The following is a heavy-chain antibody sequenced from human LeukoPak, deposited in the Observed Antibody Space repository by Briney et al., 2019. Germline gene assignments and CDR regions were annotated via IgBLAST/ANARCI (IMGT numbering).Heavy chain of an antibody. V-gene: IGHV1-2*02. D-gene: IGHD4-23*01. CDR3: ALGTVVTPLLFDY. J-gene: IGHJ4*02. Sequence: ASVKVSCKASGYTFTGYYMHWVRQAPGQGLEWMGWINPSSGGTNYAQKFQGRVTMTRDTSISTAYMELSRLRSDDTAVYYCALGTVVTPLLFDYWGQGTLVTVSS. CDR1: GYTFTGYY. CDR2: INPSSGGT.